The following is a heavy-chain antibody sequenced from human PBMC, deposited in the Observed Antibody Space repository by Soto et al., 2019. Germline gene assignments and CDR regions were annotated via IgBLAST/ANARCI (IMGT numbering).Heavy chain of an antibody. CDR2: ISAYNGNT. CDR3: AAGEVVSAHSDYYYYYGMDV. D-gene: IGHD2-15*01. CDR1: GYTFTSYG. J-gene: IGHJ6*02. V-gene: IGHV1-18*01. Sequence: ASVKVSCKASGYTFTSYGISWVRQAPGQGLEWMGWISAYNGNTNYAQKLQGRVTMTTDTSTSTAYMELSSLRSEDTAVYYCAAGEVVSAHSDYYYYYGMDVWGQGTTVTVSS.